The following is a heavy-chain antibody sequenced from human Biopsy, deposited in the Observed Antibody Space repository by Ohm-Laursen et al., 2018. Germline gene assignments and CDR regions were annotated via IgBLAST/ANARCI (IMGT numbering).Heavy chain of an antibody. CDR2: ISPKSGGT. D-gene: IGHD6-19*01. Sequence: SVKVSCNASGFSFTGYYIHWVRQAPGQGLEWMGWISPKSGGTNYAQKFQGNITMTKNTSMSTAYMEMSRPRSDDTAVYYCALQSVAQMKNFDYWGQGTLVTVSS. J-gene: IGHJ4*02. V-gene: IGHV1-2*02. CDR3: ALQSVAQMKNFDY. CDR1: GFSFTGYY.